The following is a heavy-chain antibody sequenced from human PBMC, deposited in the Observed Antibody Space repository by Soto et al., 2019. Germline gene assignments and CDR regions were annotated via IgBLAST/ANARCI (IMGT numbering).Heavy chain of an antibody. J-gene: IGHJ4*02. CDR2: IIPIFGVT. CDR3: IWASGRQAGD. V-gene: IGHV1-69*02. CDR1: EGTFSSYP. D-gene: IGHD3-10*01. Sequence: QVQLGHSGAGVKKPGPSLRFSCKASEGTFSSYPINWLRKAPGQGLEWMGRIIPIFGVTNYAQKFRGGVTITADKATSTAYLELSSLRNNDTAVYYCIWASGRQAGDWGQGTLVSVSS.